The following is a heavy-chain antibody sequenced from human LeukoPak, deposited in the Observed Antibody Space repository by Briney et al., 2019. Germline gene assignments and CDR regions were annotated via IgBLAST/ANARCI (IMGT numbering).Heavy chain of an antibody. V-gene: IGHV3-30-3*01. CDR2: ISYDGSNK. D-gene: IGHD2-21*02. J-gene: IGHJ4*02. CDR3: ARDLGQYCGGDCYGDYFDY. Sequence: GGSLRLSCAASGFTFSSYAMHWVRQAPGKGLEWVAVISYDGSNKYYADSVKGRFTISRDNSKNTLYLQMNSLGAEDTAVYYCARDLGQYCGGDCYGDYFDYWGQGALVTVSS. CDR1: GFTFSSYA.